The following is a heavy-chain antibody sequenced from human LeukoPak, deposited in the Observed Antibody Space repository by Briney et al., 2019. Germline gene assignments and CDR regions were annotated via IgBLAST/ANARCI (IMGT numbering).Heavy chain of an antibody. V-gene: IGHV3-21*01. CDR1: GFTFKSFR. J-gene: IGHJ4*02. Sequence: GGSLRLSCAASGFTFKSFRMNWVRQAPDKGLEWVASISSSSNYIYYADSVKGRFTISRDNAKNSLYLQMNSLRAEDTAVYYCVREYSGWLAAAGAWGRGTLVTVSS. D-gene: IGHD6-13*01. CDR2: ISSSSNYI. CDR3: VREYSGWLAAAGA.